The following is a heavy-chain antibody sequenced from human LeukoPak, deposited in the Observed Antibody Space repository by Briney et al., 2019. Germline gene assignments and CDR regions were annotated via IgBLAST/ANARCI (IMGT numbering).Heavy chain of an antibody. V-gene: IGHV4-4*07. CDR3: ARSDGYGLVDI. D-gene: IGHD3-10*01. CDR2: IYTSGST. J-gene: IGHJ3*02. CDR1: GGSISNYY. Sequence: SETLSLTCTVSGGSISNYYWSWIRQPAGKGLEWIGRIYTSGSTNYNPSLKSRVTMSIDTPKNHFSLTLSSVTAADTAVYYCARSDGYGLVDIWGQGTMVTVSS.